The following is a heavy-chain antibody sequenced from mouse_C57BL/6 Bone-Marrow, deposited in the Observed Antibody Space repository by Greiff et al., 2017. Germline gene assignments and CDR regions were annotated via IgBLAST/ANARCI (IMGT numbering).Heavy chain of an antibody. CDR2: INPNNGGT. J-gene: IGHJ3*01. CDR1: GYTFTDYN. V-gene: IGHV1-18*01. CDR3: ARRAITTVVATPFAY. Sequence: VHVKQSGPELVKPGASVKIPCKASGYTFTDYNMDWVKQSHGKSLEWIGDINPNNGGTIYNQKFKGKATLTVDKSSSTAYMELRSLTSEDTAVXYCARRAITTVVATPFAYWGQGTLVTVSA. D-gene: IGHD1-1*01.